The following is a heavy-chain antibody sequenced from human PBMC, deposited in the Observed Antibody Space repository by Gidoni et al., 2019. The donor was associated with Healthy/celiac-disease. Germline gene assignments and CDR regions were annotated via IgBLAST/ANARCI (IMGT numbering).Heavy chain of an antibody. V-gene: IGHV3-30*03. J-gene: IGHJ6*02. D-gene: IGHD1-26*01. CDR2: ISYDGSNK. CDR3: ARARGYSGRYYGFYYYYGMDV. CDR1: VFTFSSYG. Sequence: QLQLVESGGGVVQPGRSLRLSCAASVFTFSSYGMPWVRQAPGKGLEWVSVISYDGSNKYYADTVKGRFTISRDNSKNTLYLQMNSLRAEDTAVYYCARARGYSGRYYGFYYYYGMDVWGQGTTVTVSS.